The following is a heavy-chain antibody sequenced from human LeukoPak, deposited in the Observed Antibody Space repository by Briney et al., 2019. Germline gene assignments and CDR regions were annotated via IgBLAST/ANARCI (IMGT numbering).Heavy chain of an antibody. CDR3: ARRVGGTTSRAFDI. CDR2: IYPGDSDT. CDR1: GYSFTSYW. V-gene: IGHV5-51*01. J-gene: IGHJ3*02. Sequence: GESLKISCKGSGYSFTSYWIAWVRQMPGKGLEYMGIIYPGDSDTRYSPSFQGQVTISADKSISTAYLQWSSVKASDTAMYYCARRVGGTTSRAFDIWGQGTMVSVSS. D-gene: IGHD1-26*01.